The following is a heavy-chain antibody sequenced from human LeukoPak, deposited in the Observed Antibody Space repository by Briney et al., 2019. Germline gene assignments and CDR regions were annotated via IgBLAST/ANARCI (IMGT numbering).Heavy chain of an antibody. CDR3: AKGANWGVYYYMDV. CDR2: ISFDGTNK. J-gene: IGHJ6*03. D-gene: IGHD7-27*01. Sequence: GGSLRLSCAASGFTFSTCSMNWVRQAPGKGLEWVAVISFDGTNKYYADSVKGRFTISRDNSKNTLYLQMNSLRAEDTAVYYCAKGANWGVYYYMDVWGKGTTVTVSS. CDR1: GFTFSTCS. V-gene: IGHV3-30*18.